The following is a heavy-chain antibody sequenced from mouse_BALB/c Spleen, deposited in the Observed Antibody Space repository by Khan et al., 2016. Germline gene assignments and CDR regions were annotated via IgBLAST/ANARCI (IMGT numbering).Heavy chain of an antibody. D-gene: IGHD1-2*01. V-gene: IGHV3-2*02. Sequence: EVQLQQSGPDLVKPWQSLSLSCTATGYSFTSYYAWNWIRQSPGNKLECMGYITYSDSTRYNQSLKGKTSITPDTSTNTSFLQLNSVTTEDSATYYCSRTPTAYCTMDYWGQGTSVTVSS. CDR1: GYSFTSYYA. J-gene: IGHJ4*01. CDR2: ITYSDST. CDR3: SRTPTAYCTMDY.